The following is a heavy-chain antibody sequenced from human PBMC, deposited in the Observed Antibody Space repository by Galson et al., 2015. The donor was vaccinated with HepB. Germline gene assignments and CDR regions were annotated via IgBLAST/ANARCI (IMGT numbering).Heavy chain of an antibody. V-gene: IGHV4-34*01. Sequence: ETLSLTCAVYGGSFSGYYWSWIRQPPGKGLEWIGEINHSGSTNYNPSLKSRVTISVDTSKNQFSLKLSSVTAADTAVYYCARGSPYSSRPFDYWGQGTLVTVSS. CDR2: INHSGST. D-gene: IGHD6-13*01. CDR1: GGSFSGYY. J-gene: IGHJ4*02. CDR3: ARGSPYSSRPFDY.